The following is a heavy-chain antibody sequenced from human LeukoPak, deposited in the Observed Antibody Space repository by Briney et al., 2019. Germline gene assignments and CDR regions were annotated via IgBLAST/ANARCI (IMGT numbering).Heavy chain of an antibody. CDR3: ARDKGQQLVLRSVGASFDY. CDR2: INAGNGNT. D-gene: IGHD6-13*01. CDR1: GYTFTSYA. J-gene: IGHJ4*02. V-gene: IGHV1-3*01. Sequence: GASVKVSCKASGYTFTSYAMHWVRQAPGQRLEWMGWINAGNGNTKYSQKFQGRVTITRDTSASTAYMELSSLRSEDTAVYYCARDKGQQLVLRSVGASFDYWGQGTLVTVSS.